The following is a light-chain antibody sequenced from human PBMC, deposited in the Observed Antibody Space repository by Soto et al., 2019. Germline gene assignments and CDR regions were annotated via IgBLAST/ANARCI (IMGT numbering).Light chain of an antibody. CDR1: SSNIGNNY. Sequence: QSVLTQPPSVSAAPGQKVTISCSGSSSNIGNNYVSWYQQLPGTAPKLLIYDNNKRPSGIPDRFSGCKSGTSATLGITGLRTGDEADYYCRTWDSSLSAFWVFGGGTQLTVL. J-gene: IGLJ3*02. V-gene: IGLV1-51*01. CDR3: RTWDSSLSAFWV. CDR2: DNN.